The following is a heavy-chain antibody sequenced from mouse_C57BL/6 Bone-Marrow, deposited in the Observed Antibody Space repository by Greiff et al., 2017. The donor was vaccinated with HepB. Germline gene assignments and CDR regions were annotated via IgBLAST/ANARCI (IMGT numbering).Heavy chain of an antibody. CDR3: ARSQLRLHYYAMDY. CDR1: GFSLSTSGMG. D-gene: IGHD3-2*02. J-gene: IGHJ4*01. Sequence: QVTLKESGPGILQSSQTLSLTCSFSGFSLSTSGMGVSWIRQPSGKGLEWLAHIYWDDDKRYNPSLKSRHTISKDTSRNQVFLKITSVDTADTATYYCARSQLRLHYYAMDYWGQGTSVTVSS. CDR2: IYWDDDK. V-gene: IGHV8-12*01.